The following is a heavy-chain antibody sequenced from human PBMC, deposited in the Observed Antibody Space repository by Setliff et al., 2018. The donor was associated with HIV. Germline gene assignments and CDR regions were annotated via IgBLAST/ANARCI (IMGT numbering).Heavy chain of an antibody. CDR2: IHYSGAT. J-gene: IGHJ3*02. Sequence: ASETLSLTCTVSGDSSSNDYWIWIRQPPGKGLEWIGYIHYSGATNYNPSLKSRVTISLDTSRTQFSLRLSSVTAADTAVYYCARHSPNVGVRGDAFDIWGQGTVVTVSS. CDR1: GDSSSNDY. D-gene: IGHD2-8*01. V-gene: IGHV4-59*08. CDR3: ARHSPNVGVRGDAFDI.